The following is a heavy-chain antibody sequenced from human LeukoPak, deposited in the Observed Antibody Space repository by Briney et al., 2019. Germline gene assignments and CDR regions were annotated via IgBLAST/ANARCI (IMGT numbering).Heavy chain of an antibody. CDR2: IKGGGREK. J-gene: IGHJ4*02. Sequence: GGSVRLSCAACGLTLRGYWVNWFRQAPGEGLEGVGNIKGGGREKYYAHSVKGRFTISRDHAKNSLYLQKHSLRVEDTAVYYCAKGNRVRYYWGQGTLVTVSS. CDR3: AKGNRVRYY. CDR1: GLTLRGYW. D-gene: IGHD1-14*01. V-gene: IGHV3-7*05.